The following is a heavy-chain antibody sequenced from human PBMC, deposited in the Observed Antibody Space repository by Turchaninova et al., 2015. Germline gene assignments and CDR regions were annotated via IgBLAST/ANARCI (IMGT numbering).Heavy chain of an antibody. CDR1: GVPFSKYG. J-gene: IGHJ4*02. CDR3: ANSRGPGYSIGWGSIDS. D-gene: IGHD6-19*01. V-gene: IGHV3-30*02. Sequence: HVQLVESGGGVVQPGGSLTPLCAAVGVPFSKYGMHWVRQAPGKGLEWVTFIRHDDSNKYYTDSVKGRFTISRDNSKNTLYLQMNSLRGEDTAMYYCANSRGPGYSIGWGSIDSWGQGTLVTVSS. CDR2: IRHDDSNK.